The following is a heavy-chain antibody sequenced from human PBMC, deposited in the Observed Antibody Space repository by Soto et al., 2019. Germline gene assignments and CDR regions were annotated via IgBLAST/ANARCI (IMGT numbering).Heavy chain of an antibody. Sequence: SGTVSLTCTVSGASPSSYYWSWIRQPPGKGLEWIGYIYYSGSTNYNPSLKSRVTISVDTSKNQFSLKLSSVTAADTAVYYCARVGYYXYMDVRGKGXTVT. V-gene: IGHV4-59*01. CDR1: GASPSSYY. CDR3: ARVGYYXYMDV. J-gene: IGHJ6*03. CDR2: IYYSGST.